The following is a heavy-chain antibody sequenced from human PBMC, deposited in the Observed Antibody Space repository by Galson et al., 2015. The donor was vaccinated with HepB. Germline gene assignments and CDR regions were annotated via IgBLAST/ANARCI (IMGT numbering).Heavy chain of an antibody. CDR3: ARDENYGSGRYSFYYYGLDV. D-gene: IGHD3-10*01. V-gene: IGHV3-11*01. CDR2: VTSSGSAK. CDR1: GFTFSDYY. J-gene: IGHJ6*02. Sequence: SLRLSCAASGFTFSDYYMSWIRQAPGKGLEWVSYVTSSGSAKYYADSVKGRFTISRDNANNSSYLQMNSLRAEDTAVYYCARDENYGSGRYSFYYYGLDVWGQGPTVTVSS.